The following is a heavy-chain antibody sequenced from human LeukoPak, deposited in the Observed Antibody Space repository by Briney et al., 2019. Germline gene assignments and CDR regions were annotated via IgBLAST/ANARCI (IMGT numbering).Heavy chain of an antibody. J-gene: IGHJ4*02. CDR2: IKRDGSEK. CDR3: ATQLGAFYYDSSGYLPPY. V-gene: IGHV3-7*01. CDR1: GFTFSNYW. D-gene: IGHD3-22*01. Sequence: GGSLRLSCAASGFTFSNYWMSWVRQAPGKGLEWVANIKRDGSEKYYVDSVKGRFTISRDNAKNSLYLQINSLRAEDTAVYYCATQLGAFYYDSSGYLPPYWGQGTLVTVSS.